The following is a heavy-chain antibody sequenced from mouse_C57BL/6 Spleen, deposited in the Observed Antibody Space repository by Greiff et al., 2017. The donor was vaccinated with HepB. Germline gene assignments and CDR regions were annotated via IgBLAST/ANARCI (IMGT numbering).Heavy chain of an antibody. CDR3: ASRGGSSGPWFAY. CDR1: GYTFTSYW. J-gene: IGHJ3*01. V-gene: IGHV1-7*01. Sequence: QVQLQQSGAELAKPGASVKLSCKASGYTFTSYWMHWVKQRPGQGLEWIGYINPSSGYTKYNQKFKDKATLTADKSSSTAYVQLSSLTYEDSAVYYCASRGGSSGPWFAYWGQGTLVTVSA. CDR2: INPSSGYT. D-gene: IGHD1-1*01.